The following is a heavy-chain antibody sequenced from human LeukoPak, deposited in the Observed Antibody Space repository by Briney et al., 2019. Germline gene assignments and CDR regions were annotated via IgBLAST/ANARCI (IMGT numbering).Heavy chain of an antibody. CDR2: INPNSGGT. J-gene: IGHJ6*03. Sequence: ASVKVSCKASGYTFTGYYMHWVRQAPGQGLEGRGWINPNSGGTNYAQKFQGRVTMTRDTSISTAYMELSSLRSEDTAVYYCAGSGYSNYGVYYYYYMDVWGKGTTVTVSS. V-gene: IGHV1-2*02. CDR1: GYTFTGYY. CDR3: AGSGYSNYGVYYYYYMDV. D-gene: IGHD4-11*01.